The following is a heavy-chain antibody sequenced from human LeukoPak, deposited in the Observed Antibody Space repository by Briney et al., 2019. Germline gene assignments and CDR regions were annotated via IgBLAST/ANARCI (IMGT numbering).Heavy chain of an antibody. CDR1: GFTFSSYS. V-gene: IGHV3-21*01. CDR2: ISSSSSYI. Sequence: AGGSLRLSCAASGFTFSSYSMNWVRQAPGKGLEWVSSISSSSSYIYYADSVKGRFTISRDNAKNSLYLQMNSLRAEDTAVYYCARIAVAGIDYWGQGTLVTVSS. D-gene: IGHD6-19*01. J-gene: IGHJ4*02. CDR3: ARIAVAGIDY.